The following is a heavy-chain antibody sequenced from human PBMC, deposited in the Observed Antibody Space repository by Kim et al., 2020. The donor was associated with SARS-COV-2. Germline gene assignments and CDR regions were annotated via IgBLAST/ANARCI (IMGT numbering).Heavy chain of an antibody. D-gene: IGHD7-27*01. CDR2: ISGSGGST. CDR1: GFTFSSYA. J-gene: IGHJ3*02. V-gene: IGHV3-23*01. Sequence: GGSLRLSCAASGFTFSSYAMSWVRQAPGKGLEWVSAISGSGGSTYYADSVKGRFTISRDNSKNTLYLQMNSLRAEDTAVYYCAKSSNNWGLGEDNDAFDIWGQGTMVTVSS. CDR3: AKSSNNWGLGEDNDAFDI.